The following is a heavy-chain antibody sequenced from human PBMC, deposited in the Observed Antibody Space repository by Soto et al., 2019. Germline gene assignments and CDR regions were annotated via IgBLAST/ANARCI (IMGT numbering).Heavy chain of an antibody. CDR3: AKSGSSSWTTSDY. CDR2: ISYHGSNS. V-gene: IGHV3-30*18. CDR1: GFTFSVYG. D-gene: IGHD6-13*01. J-gene: IGHJ4*02. Sequence: PGGSLRLSCAAPGFTFSVYGMHWVRQAPGKGLEWVAVISYHGSNSYYADSVKGRFTISRDNSKNTLYLQMNSLRAEDTAVYYCAKSGSSSWTTSDYWGQGTLVTVSS.